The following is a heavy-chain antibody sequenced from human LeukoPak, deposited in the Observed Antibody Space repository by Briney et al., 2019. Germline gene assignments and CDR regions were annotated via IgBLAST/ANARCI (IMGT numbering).Heavy chain of an antibody. J-gene: IGHJ4*02. Sequence: SETLSLTCDVSGDFIRSSEWWSWVRQPPGKGLEWIGQFFLSGGPNYRPSLRSRVTISVDRSKSQFSLKMASVTAADTAIYYCVRNGRYCLDYWGQGTLVTVSS. D-gene: IGHD1-14*01. CDR1: GDFIRSSEW. CDR3: VRNGRYCLDY. CDR2: FFLSGGP. V-gene: IGHV4/OR15-8*01.